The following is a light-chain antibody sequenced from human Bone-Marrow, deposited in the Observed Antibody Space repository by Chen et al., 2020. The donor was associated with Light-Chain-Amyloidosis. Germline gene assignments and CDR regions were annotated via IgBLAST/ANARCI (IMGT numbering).Light chain of an antibody. CDR2: WAS. CDR1: QCVLDSSNNENY. J-gene: IGKJ3*01. Sequence: IVMTHSPDYLAVSLGERAAINCKSSQCVLDSSNNENYLAWYQQKPGQPPKLLIYWASTRESGVPDRFSGSGSGTDFTLTISSLQAEDVAVYYCQHYYSTPLTFGPGTKVDIK. CDR3: QHYYSTPLT. V-gene: IGKV4-1*01.